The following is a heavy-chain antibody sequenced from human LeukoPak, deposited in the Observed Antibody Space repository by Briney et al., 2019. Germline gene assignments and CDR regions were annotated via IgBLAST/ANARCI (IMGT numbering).Heavy chain of an antibody. J-gene: IGHJ4*02. CDR3: ARGGCSGGSCYYYFDY. D-gene: IGHD2-15*01. CDR1: GYSFTSYW. CDR2: IYPGDSDT. V-gene: IGHV5-51*01. Sequence: GESLKISCKGSGYSFTSYWFGWVRQMPGKGLEWMGIIYPGDSDTRYSPSFQGQVTISADKSISTAYLQWSSLKASDTAMYYCARGGCSGGSCYYYFDYWGQGTLVTVSS.